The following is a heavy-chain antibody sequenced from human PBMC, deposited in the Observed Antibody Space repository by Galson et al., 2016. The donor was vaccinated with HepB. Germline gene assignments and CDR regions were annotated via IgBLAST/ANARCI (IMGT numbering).Heavy chain of an antibody. D-gene: IGHD6-19*01. CDR3: VAGNGWLDF. V-gene: IGHV4-59*01. CDR1: GGSITGYY. J-gene: IGHJ4*02. CDR2: VFYTGKT. Sequence: TLSLTCAVSGGSITGYYWSWLRQSPGKGLESIGYVFYTGKTNYNPSLQSRVTMSVDTSKRSFSLNLHSVTADDTAVYYCVAGNGWLDFWSQGTLVTVS.